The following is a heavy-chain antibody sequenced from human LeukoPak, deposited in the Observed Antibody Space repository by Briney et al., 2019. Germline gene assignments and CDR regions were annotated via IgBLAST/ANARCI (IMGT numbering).Heavy chain of an antibody. Sequence: AASVKVSCKVSGYTLTELSMHWVRQAPGKGLEWMGGFDPEDGETIYAQKFQGRVTMTEDTSTDTDYMELSSLRSEDTALYYCATVAGFLEWLLFWNWGQGTLVTVSS. V-gene: IGHV1-24*01. D-gene: IGHD3-3*01. J-gene: IGHJ4*02. CDR3: ATVAGFLEWLLFWN. CDR1: GYTLTELS. CDR2: FDPEDGET.